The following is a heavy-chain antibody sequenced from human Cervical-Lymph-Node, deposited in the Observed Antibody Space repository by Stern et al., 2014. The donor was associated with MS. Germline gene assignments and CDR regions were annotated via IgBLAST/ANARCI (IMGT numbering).Heavy chain of an antibody. CDR1: GFTFSSYA. V-gene: IGHV3-30-3*01. J-gene: IGHJ2*01. D-gene: IGHD2-21*02. CDR2: LSYDGSDQ. Sequence: QVQLMQSGGGVVQPGRSLRLSCAASGFTFSSYALHWVRQAPGKGLEWVAVLSYDGSDQYYADSVKGRFTISRDNSKNTLYLQMNTLRVEDTAVYYCARVMKAQLPVVTAGLDLWGRGTLVTVSS. CDR3: ARVMKAQLPVVTAGLDL.